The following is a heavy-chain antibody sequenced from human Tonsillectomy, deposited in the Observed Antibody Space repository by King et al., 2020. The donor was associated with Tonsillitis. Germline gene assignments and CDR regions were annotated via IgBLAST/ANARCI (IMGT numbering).Heavy chain of an antibody. CDR2: IYYSGST. Sequence: MQLQESGPGLVKPSQTLSLTCAVSGGSISSGDYSWSWIRQPPGKGLEWIGYIYYSGSTYYNPSLKSRVTISVDTSKNQLSLKLSSVTAADTAVYYCARYLPSYYYGLDVWGQGTTVTVSS. CDR3: ARYLPSYYYGLDV. V-gene: IGHV4-30-4*07. CDR1: GGSISSGDYS. J-gene: IGHJ6*02.